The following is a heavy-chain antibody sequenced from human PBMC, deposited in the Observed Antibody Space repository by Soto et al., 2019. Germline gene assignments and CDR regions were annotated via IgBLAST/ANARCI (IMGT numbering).Heavy chain of an antibody. Sequence: QVQQVESGGGVVHPGQSLRLSCTASRFTFSDYAIHWVRQAPGKGLEWVAAISYDGTKKYYADSVKGRFTISRDSPKTAVFWQMNSLRPDDTAVYYCATTGGYRVETPTSRFSYFDYWGQGTLVTVAS. CDR1: RFTFSDYA. CDR3: ATTGGYRVETPTSRFSYFDY. CDR2: ISYDGTKK. D-gene: IGHD7-27*01. J-gene: IGHJ4*02. V-gene: IGHV3-30-3*01.